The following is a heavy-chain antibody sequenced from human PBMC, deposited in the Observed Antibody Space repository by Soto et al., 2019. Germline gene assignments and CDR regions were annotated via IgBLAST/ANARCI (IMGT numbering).Heavy chain of an antibody. D-gene: IGHD3-22*01. V-gene: IGHV1-69*06. Sequence: PAVKVSCKASGGTFSRYAISWVRQAPGQGLGWMGGIIPIFGTSNYAQKFQSRVTITADKSTSTAYMALSTMRSEDTAVYYCARDGGYYDSSGYKARLFDPWGQGTLVTVSS. CDR2: IIPIFGTS. CDR1: GGTFSRYA. J-gene: IGHJ5*02. CDR3: ARDGGYYDSSGYKARLFDP.